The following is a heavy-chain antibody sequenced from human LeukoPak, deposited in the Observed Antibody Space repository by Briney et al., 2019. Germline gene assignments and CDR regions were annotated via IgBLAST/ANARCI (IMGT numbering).Heavy chain of an antibody. D-gene: IGHD3-3*01. J-gene: IGHJ4*01. CDR1: GFTFSSYW. Sequence: GGSLRLSCAASGFTFSSYWMHWVRQAPGKGLVWVSCISSDGRSTYYADSVQGRFTISRDNAKNTLYQQMNSLRVEDTAMYHCVKDDGGYYPTPYDYGGHGTLVTVSS. CDR3: VKDDGGYYPTPYDY. CDR2: ISSDGRST. V-gene: IGHV3-74*01.